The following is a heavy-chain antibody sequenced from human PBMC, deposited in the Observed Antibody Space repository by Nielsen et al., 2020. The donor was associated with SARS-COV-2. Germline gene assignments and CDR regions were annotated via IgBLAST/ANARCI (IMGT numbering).Heavy chain of an antibody. V-gene: IGHV5-51*01. J-gene: IGHJ3*02. CDR2: IYPGDSDT. D-gene: IGHD3-22*01. CDR1: GYSFPTYW. CDR3: ARIVVSGGDAFDI. Sequence: GESLKIFCKGSGYSFPTYWIGWVRQMPGKGLEWMGIIYPGDSDTRYSPSFQGQVTISADKSISTAYLQWSSLKASDTAMYYCARIVVSGGDAFDIWGQGTMVTVSS.